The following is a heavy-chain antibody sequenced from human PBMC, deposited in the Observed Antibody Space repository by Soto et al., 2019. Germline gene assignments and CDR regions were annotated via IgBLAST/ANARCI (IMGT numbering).Heavy chain of an antibody. V-gene: IGHV3-21*01. D-gene: IGHD6-19*01. Sequence: GGSLRLSCAASGFTFSSYSMNWVRQAPGKGLEWVSSISSSSSYIYYADSVKGRFTISRDNAKNSLYLQLNSLRAEDTAVYYCARGSSSGSFDYWGQGTLVTVSS. CDR3: ARGSSSGSFDY. CDR1: GFTFSSYS. CDR2: ISSSSSYI. J-gene: IGHJ4*02.